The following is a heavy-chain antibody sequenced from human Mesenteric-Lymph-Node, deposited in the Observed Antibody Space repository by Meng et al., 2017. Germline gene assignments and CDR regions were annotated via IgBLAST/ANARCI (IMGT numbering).Heavy chain of an antibody. CDR3: AVNWPGDASRVY. CDR1: GLTLSSYD. D-gene: IGHD1-1*01. J-gene: IGHJ4*02. CDR2: ITSGGHTI. Sequence: GESLKISCAASGLTLSSYDINWVRQAPGKGLEWISHITSGGHTIYYADSVKGRFTISRDNAENSVFLQMNSLSAEDTALYYCAVNWPGDASRVYWGQGTLVTVSS. V-gene: IGHV3-48*03.